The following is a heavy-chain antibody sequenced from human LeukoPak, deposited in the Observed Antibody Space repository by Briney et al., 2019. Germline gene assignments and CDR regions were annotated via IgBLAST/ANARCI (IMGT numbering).Heavy chain of an antibody. V-gene: IGHV3-53*01. CDR1: GFTFSTYS. J-gene: IGHJ4*02. D-gene: IGHD6-19*01. Sequence: GGSLRLSCAASGFTFSTYSMSWVRQAPGKGLEWVSVIYSGGSTYYADSVKGRFTISRDNSKNTLYLQMNSLRAEDTAVCYCARGGSVAGLYFDYWGQGTLVTVSS. CDR3: ARGGSVAGLYFDY. CDR2: IYSGGST.